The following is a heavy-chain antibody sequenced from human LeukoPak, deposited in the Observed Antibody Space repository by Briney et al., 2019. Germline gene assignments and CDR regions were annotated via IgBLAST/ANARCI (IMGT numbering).Heavy chain of an antibody. V-gene: IGHV3-11*06. J-gene: IGHJ6*04. D-gene: IGHD6-19*01. CDR3: ASIAVAGSVGYYYYGMDV. CDR1: GFTFSDYY. Sequence: GGSLRLSCAASGFTFSDYYMSWIRQAPGKGLEWVSFISSSSSYTNYADSVKGRFTISRDNAKNSLYLPMNSLRAEDTAVYNCASIAVAGSVGYYYYGMDVWGKGTTVTVSS. CDR2: ISSSSSYT.